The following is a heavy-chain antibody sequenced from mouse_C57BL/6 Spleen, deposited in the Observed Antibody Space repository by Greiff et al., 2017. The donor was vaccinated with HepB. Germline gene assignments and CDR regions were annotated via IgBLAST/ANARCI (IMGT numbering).Heavy chain of an antibody. CDR3: ARREGYYYAMDY. V-gene: IGHV1-64*01. CDR2: IHPNSGST. D-gene: IGHD2-2*01. CDR1: GYTFTSYW. J-gene: IGHJ4*01. Sequence: QVQLQQPGAELVKPGASVKLSCKASGYTFTSYWMHWVKQRPGQGLEWIGMIHPNSGSTNYNEKFKSKATLTVDKSSSTAYMQLSSLTSEDSAVYYGARREGYYYAMDYWGQGTSVTVSS.